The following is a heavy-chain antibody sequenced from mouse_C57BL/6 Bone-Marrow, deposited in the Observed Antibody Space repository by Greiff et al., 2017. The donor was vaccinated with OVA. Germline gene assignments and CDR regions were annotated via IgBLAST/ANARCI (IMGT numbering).Heavy chain of an antibody. V-gene: IGHV5-9*01. D-gene: IGHD2-5*01. Sequence: EVHLVESGGGLVKPGGSLKLSCAASGFTFSSYTMSWVRQTPEKRLEWVATISGGGGNTYDPDSVKGRFTISRDNAKNTLYLQMSSLRSEDTALYYCARPPYSKGAYWGQGTLVTVSA. CDR3: ARPPYSKGAY. CDR1: GFTFSSYT. CDR2: ISGGGGNT. J-gene: IGHJ3*01.